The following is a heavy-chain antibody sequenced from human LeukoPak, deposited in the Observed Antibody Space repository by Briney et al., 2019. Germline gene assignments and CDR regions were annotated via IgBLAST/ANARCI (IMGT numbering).Heavy chain of an antibody. CDR3: ARGLGKGYYYYGMDV. J-gene: IGHJ6*02. Sequence: GASVKVSCKASGYTFTSYYMHWVRQAPGQGLEWMGIINPSGGSTSYAQKFQGRVTMTRDTSTSTVYMELSSLRSEDTAVYYCARGLGKGYYYYGMDVWGQGTMVTVSS. V-gene: IGHV1-46*01. D-gene: IGHD7-27*01. CDR1: GYTFTSYY. CDR2: INPSGGST.